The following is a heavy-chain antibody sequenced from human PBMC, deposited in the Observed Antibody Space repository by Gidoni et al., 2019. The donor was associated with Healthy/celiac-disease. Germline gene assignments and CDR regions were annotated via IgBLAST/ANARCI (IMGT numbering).Heavy chain of an antibody. V-gene: IGHV1-69*06. D-gene: IGHD2-2*01. CDR3: ARDREDIVVVPAAMVGWFDP. CDR2: IIPIFGTA. Sequence: VQLVQSGAEVKKPGSSVKVSCKASGGTFSSYAISWVRQAPGQGLEWMGGIIPIFGTANYAQKFQGRVTITADKSTSTAYMELSSLRSEETAVYYCARDREDIVVVPAAMVGWFDPWGQGTLVTVSS. J-gene: IGHJ5*02. CDR1: GGTFSSYA.